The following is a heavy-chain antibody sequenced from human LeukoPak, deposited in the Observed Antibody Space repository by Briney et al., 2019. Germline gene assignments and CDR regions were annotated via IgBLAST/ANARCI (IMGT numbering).Heavy chain of an antibody. CDR1: GFTFGDYA. CDR2: IRSKAYGGTT. V-gene: IGHV3-49*03. CDR3: TTDLADYGSGSLSDY. D-gene: IGHD3-10*01. Sequence: GGSLRLSCTASGFTFGDYAMSWFRQAPGKGLEWVGFIRSKAYGGTTEYAASVKGRFTISRDDSKNTLYLQMNSLKTEDTAVYYCTTDLADYGSGSLSDYWGQGTLVTVSS. J-gene: IGHJ4*02.